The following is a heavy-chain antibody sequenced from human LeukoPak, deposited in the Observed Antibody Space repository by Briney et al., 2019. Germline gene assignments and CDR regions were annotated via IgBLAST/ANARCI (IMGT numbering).Heavy chain of an antibody. CDR3: SRVGVGDGSGWSTTDY. V-gene: IGHV3-30*02. J-gene: IGHJ4*02. CDR1: GFTFSSYG. CDR2: IRYDGSNK. Sequence: PGGSLRLSCAASGFTFSSYGMHWVRQAPGKGLEWVAFIRYDGSNKYYADSVKGRFTISRDNAKNSLYLQMNSLRVEDTAMYYCSRVGVGDGSGWSTTDYWGQGTLVTISS. D-gene: IGHD6-19*01.